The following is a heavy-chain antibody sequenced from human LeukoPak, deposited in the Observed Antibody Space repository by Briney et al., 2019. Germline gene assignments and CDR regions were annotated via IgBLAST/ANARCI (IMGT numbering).Heavy chain of an antibody. CDR2: IYYSGST. V-gene: IGHV4-39*01. CDR3: ARSRPDWGYYYYYYGMDV. D-gene: IGHD7-27*01. J-gene: IGHJ6*02. Sequence: SETLSLTCTVSGGSISSSSYSWGWIRQPPGKGLEWIGSIYYSGSTYYNPSLKSRVTISVDTSKNQFSLKLSSVTAADTAVYYCARSRPDWGYYYYYYGMDVWGQGTTVTVSS. CDR1: GGSISSSSYS.